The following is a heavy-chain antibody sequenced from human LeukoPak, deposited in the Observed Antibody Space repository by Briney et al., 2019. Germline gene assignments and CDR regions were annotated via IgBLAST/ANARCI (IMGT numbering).Heavy chain of an antibody. CDR1: GGSISSYY. J-gene: IGHJ4*02. CDR3: ATYDYGGNPDY. CDR2: IYYSGST. D-gene: IGHD4-23*01. Sequence: SETLSLTCTVSGGSISSYYWSWIRQPPGKGLEWIGYIYYSGSTNYNPSLKSRVTISVDTSKNQFSLKLSSVTAADTAVYYCATYDYGGNPDYWGQGTLDTVSS. V-gene: IGHV4-59*01.